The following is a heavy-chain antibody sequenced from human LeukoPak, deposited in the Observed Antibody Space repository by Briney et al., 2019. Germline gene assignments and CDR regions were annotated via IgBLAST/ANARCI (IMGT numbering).Heavy chain of an antibody. J-gene: IGHJ4*02. D-gene: IGHD3-10*01. Sequence: PGGSLRLSCAASGFTFSSYGMHWVRQAPGKGLEWVAVISYDGSNKYYADSVKGRFTISRDNSKNTLYLQMNSLRSEDTAVYYCARGRMNGYYGHYWGQGTLVTVSS. CDR1: GFTFSSYG. CDR3: ARGRMNGYYGHY. CDR2: ISYDGSNK. V-gene: IGHV3-30*03.